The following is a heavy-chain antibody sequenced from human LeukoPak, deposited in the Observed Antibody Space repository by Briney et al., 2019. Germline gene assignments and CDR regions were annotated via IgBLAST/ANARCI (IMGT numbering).Heavy chain of an antibody. CDR3: ARDPPGDYYYYYGMDV. Sequence: SVKVSCKASGGTFSSYAISWVRLAPGQGREWMGGIIPIFGTANYAQKFQGRVTITADESTSTAYMELSSLRSEDTAVYYCARDPPGDYYYYYGMDVWGQGTTVTVSS. D-gene: IGHD4-17*01. V-gene: IGHV1-69*13. CDR2: IIPIFGTA. J-gene: IGHJ6*02. CDR1: GGTFSSYA.